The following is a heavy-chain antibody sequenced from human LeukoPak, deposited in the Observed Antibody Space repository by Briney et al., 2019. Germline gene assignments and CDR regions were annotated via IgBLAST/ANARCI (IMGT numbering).Heavy chain of an antibody. CDR1: GGTFSSYA. CDR3: ARGRRITMVRGVRGPYNWFDP. CDR2: IIPIFGTA. D-gene: IGHD3-10*01. V-gene: IGHV1-69*13. Sequence: SVKVSCKASGGTFSSYAINWVRQAPGQGLEWMGGIIPIFGTANYAQKFQGRVTITADESTSTAYMELSSLRSEDTAVYYCARGRRITMVRGVRGPYNWFDPWGQGTLVTVSS. J-gene: IGHJ5*02.